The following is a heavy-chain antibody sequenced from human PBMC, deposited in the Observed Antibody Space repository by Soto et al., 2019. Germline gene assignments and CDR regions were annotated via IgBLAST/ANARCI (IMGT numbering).Heavy chain of an antibody. CDR3: VSFYLRYFDWLLYQYYFDY. V-gene: IGHV4-59*12. D-gene: IGHD3-9*01. J-gene: IGHJ4*02. Sequence: PSETLSLTCTVSGGSISSYYWSWIRQPPGKGLEWIGYIYYSGSTNYNPSLKSRVTISVDTSKNQFSLKLSSVTAADTAVYYCVSFYLRYFDWLLYQYYFDYWGQGTLVTVSS. CDR2: IYYSGST. CDR1: GGSISSYY.